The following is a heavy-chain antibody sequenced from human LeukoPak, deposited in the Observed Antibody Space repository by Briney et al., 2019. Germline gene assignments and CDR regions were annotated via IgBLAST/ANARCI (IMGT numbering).Heavy chain of an antibody. Sequence: ASVKVSCKASGYTFTSYDINWVRQATGQGLEWMGWMNPNSGNTGYAQKFQGRVTMTRNTSISTAYMELSSLRSEDTAVYYCARTHLPDTYYYGSGDAFDIWGQGTMVTVSS. CDR3: ARTHLPDTYYYGSGDAFDI. D-gene: IGHD3-10*01. J-gene: IGHJ3*02. V-gene: IGHV1-8*01. CDR1: GYTFTSYD. CDR2: MNPNSGNT.